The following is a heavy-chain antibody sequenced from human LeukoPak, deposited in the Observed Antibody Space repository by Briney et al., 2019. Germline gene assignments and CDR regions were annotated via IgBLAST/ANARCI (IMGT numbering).Heavy chain of an antibody. CDR2: INNNGRT. V-gene: IGHV4-59*01. CDR3: ATGAGWYRH. CDR1: GGSISSDY. D-gene: IGHD6-19*01. J-gene: IGHJ4*02. Sequence: SETLSLTCTVAGGSISSDYWSWLRQPPGEGLEWIAYINNNGRTNYNPSLKSRVTISMDTSKNQFSLKVTSVTAADTAVYYCATGAGWYRHWGQGTLVTVSS.